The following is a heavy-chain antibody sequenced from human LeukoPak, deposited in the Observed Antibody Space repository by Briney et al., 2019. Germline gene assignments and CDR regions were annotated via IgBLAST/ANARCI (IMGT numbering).Heavy chain of an antibody. D-gene: IGHD3-10*01. Sequence: GGSLRLSCAASGFTFSIYSMHWVRQAPGKGLEFVSGISNNGADTYYGNSVKGRFTISRDNSRNTLYLQMGSLRPEDMAVYFCTRVSGSYYSYNWFDPWGQGTLVTVSS. CDR1: GFTFSIYS. J-gene: IGHJ5*02. V-gene: IGHV3-64*01. CDR2: ISNNGADT. CDR3: TRVSGSYYSYNWFDP.